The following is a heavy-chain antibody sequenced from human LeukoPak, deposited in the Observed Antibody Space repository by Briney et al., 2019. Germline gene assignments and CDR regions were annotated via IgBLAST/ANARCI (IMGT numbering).Heavy chain of an antibody. Sequence: SETLSLTCAVYGGSFSGYYWSWIRQPPGKGLEWIGEINHSGSTNYNPSLKSRVTISVDTSKNQFSLKLGSVTAADTAVYYCARGRDDEQQLVRDGPVLNYWGQGTLVTVSS. CDR2: INHSGST. D-gene: IGHD6-13*01. CDR1: GGSFSGYY. CDR3: ARGRDDEQQLVRDGPVLNY. J-gene: IGHJ4*02. V-gene: IGHV4-34*01.